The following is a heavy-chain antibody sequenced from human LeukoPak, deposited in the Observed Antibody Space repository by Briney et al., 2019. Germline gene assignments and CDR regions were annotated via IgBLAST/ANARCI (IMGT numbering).Heavy chain of an antibody. Sequence: PGGSLRLSCAASGFTFSSYAMSWVRQAPGKGLEWVSAISGSGGSTYYADSVKGRFIISRDNSKNTLYLQMNSLRAEDTAVYYCAKDFGYSYGYGGYWGQGTLVTVSS. CDR1: GFTFSSYA. V-gene: IGHV3-23*01. D-gene: IGHD5-18*01. CDR3: AKDFGYSYGYGGY. J-gene: IGHJ4*02. CDR2: ISGSGGST.